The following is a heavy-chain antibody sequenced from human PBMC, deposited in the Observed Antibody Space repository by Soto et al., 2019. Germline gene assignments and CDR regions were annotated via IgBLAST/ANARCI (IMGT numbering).Heavy chain of an antibody. Sequence: QVQLVQSGAEVKRPGASVKVSCRASGYTFVDYALHWVRQAPGQGLEWVGWMNPNTGNIKYSHKFEDRVSITRDTVTSTAYMELRGLRSEDTAVYFCTREAIVAENRFDPWGQVTLVTVSS. CDR1: GYTFVDYA. CDR2: MNPNTGNI. V-gene: IGHV1-3*01. CDR3: TREAIVAENRFDP. D-gene: IGHD5-12*01. J-gene: IGHJ5*02.